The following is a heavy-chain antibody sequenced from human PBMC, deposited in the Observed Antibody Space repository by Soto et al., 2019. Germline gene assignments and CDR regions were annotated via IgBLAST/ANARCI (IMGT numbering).Heavy chain of an antibody. J-gene: IGHJ5*02. CDR1: GFTFSSYW. CDR3: AKGLVGECSSTSCRTGRFDP. CDR2: INSDGSST. Sequence: PGGSLRLSCAASGFTFSSYWMHWVRQAPGKGLVWVSRINSDGSSTSYADSVKGRFTISRDNAKNTLYLQMNSLRAEDTAVYYCAKGLVGECSSTSCRTGRFDPWGQGTLVTVAS. V-gene: IGHV3-74*01. D-gene: IGHD2-2*03.